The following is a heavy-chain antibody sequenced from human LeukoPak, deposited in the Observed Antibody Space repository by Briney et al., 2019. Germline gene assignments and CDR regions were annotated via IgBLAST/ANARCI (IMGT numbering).Heavy chain of an antibody. Sequence: SVTVSCTASGGTFSSYAISWVRQAPGQGLEWMGGIIPTFGTANYAQKFQGRVTITADESTSTAYMELSSLRSEDTAVYYCARHYYDSSGYYHQLDYYYGMDVWGQGTTVTVSS. V-gene: IGHV1-69*13. CDR1: GGTFSSYA. CDR3: ARHYYDSSGYYHQLDYYYGMDV. D-gene: IGHD3-22*01. CDR2: IIPTFGTA. J-gene: IGHJ6*02.